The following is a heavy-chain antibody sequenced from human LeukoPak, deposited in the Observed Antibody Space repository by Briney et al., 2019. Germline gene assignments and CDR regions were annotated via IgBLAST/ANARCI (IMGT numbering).Heavy chain of an antibody. V-gene: IGHV4-4*07. CDR2: IYTRGST. J-gene: IGHJ3*02. CDR3: ARGRYCSAEICSGGDAFDI. D-gene: IGHD2-15*01. Sequence: SETLSLTCTDSGGSINNYYWSWIRQPAGKGLEWIGHIYTRGSTRYIPALKRRVTMSVDTSEKQFSLKRSSVTAADTAVYSCARGRYCSAEICSGGDAFDIWGQGTMVSVSS. CDR1: GGSINNYY.